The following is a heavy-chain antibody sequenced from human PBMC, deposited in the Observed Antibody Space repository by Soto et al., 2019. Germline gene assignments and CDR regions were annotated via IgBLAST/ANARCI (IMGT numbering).Heavy chain of an antibody. J-gene: IGHJ5*02. V-gene: IGHV1-69*13. D-gene: IGHD2-15*01. CDR1: GGTFSSYA. CDR2: IIPIFGTA. CDR3: ARTGYCSGGSCYTNWFDP. Sequence: SVKVSCKASGGTFSSYAISWVRQAPGQGLEWMGGIIPIFGTANYAQKFQGRVTITADESTSTAYMELSILRYEDTAVYYCARTGYCSGGSCYTNWFDPWGQGTLVTVSS.